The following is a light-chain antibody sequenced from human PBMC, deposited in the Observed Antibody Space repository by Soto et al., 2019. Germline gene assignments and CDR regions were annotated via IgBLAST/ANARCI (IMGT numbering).Light chain of an antibody. V-gene: IGLV1-40*01. CDR2: GNS. Sequence: QSVLTQPPSVSGAPGQRDTISCTGSSSNIGAGYDVHWYQQLPGTAPKLLIYGNSNRPSGVPDRFSGSKSGTSASLAITGLQAEDEADYYCQSYDSSLSGSVFGGVTKLTVL. CDR1: SSNIGAGYD. J-gene: IGLJ3*02. CDR3: QSYDSSLSGSV.